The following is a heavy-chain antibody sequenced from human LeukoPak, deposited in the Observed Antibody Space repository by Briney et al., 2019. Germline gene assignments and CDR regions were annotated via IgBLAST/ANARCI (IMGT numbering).Heavy chain of an antibody. CDR2: IIPIFGTA. CDR1: GGTFSSYA. Sequence: GASVKVSCKASGGTFSSYAISWVRQAPGQGLEWMGGIIPIFGTANYAQKFQGRVTITADESTSTAYMELSSLRSEDTAVYYCARELRGYSYGLYSDYYYYGMDVWGQGTTVTVSS. J-gene: IGHJ6*02. CDR3: ARELRGYSYGLYSDYYYYGMDV. D-gene: IGHD5-18*01. V-gene: IGHV1-69*13.